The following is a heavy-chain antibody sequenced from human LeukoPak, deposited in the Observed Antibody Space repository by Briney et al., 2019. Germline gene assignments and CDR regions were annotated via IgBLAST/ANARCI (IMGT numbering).Heavy chain of an antibody. CDR2: IYPGDSDT. CDR1: GYSFTSYW. J-gene: IGHJ6*02. Sequence: GESLKISCKGSGYSFTSYWIGWVRQMPGKGLEWMGIIYPGDSDTRYSPSFQGQVTISADKSISTAYLQWSSLKASDTAMYYCARLQSYCDILTGFQGDVWGQGTTVTVSS. D-gene: IGHD3-9*01. V-gene: IGHV5-51*01. CDR3: ARLQSYCDILTGFQGDV.